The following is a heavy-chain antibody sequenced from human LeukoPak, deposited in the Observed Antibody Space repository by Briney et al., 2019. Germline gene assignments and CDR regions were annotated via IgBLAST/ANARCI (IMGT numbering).Heavy chain of an antibody. D-gene: IGHD2-2*01. Sequence: GGSLRLSCAASGFTFSSYGMHWVRQAPGKGLEWVAFIRYDGSNKYYADSVKGRFTISRDNSKNTLYLQMNSLRVEDTAMYYCARRRRTWDAFDLWGQGTMVTVSS. CDR1: GFTFSSYG. V-gene: IGHV3-30*02. CDR3: ARRRRTWDAFDL. J-gene: IGHJ3*01. CDR2: IRYDGSNK.